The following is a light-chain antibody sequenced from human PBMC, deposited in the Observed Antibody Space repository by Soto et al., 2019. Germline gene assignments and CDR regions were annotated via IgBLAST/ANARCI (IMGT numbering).Light chain of an antibody. CDR3: SSYTSRRPLV. V-gene: IGLV2-14*01. Sequence: ALTQPASVSGSPGQSITISCTGTSSDVGGYNYVSWYQQHPGKAPKLMIYDVSNRPSGVSNRFSGSKSGNTASLTISGLQAEDEADYYCSSYTSRRPLVFGGGTKLTVL. CDR1: SSDVGGYNY. CDR2: DVS. J-gene: IGLJ2*01.